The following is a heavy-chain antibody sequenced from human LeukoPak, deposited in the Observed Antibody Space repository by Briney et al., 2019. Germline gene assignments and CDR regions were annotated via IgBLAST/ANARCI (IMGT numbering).Heavy chain of an antibody. J-gene: IGHJ6*02. CDR3: AREATVTYGMDV. CDR1: GFTFSSYA. CDR2: ISYDGSNK. Sequence: GGSLRLSCAASGFTFSSYAMHWVRQAPGKGLEWVAVISYDGSNKYYADSVKGRFTTSRDNSKNTLYLQMNSLRAEDTAVYYCAREATVTYGMDVWGQGTTVTVSS. D-gene: IGHD4-17*01. V-gene: IGHV3-30-3*01.